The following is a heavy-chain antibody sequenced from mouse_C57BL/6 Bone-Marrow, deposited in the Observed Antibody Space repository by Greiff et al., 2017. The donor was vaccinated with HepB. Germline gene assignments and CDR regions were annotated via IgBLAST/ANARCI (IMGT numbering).Heavy chain of an antibody. CDR1: GYAFTNYL. Sequence: VQLQQSGAELVRPGTSVKVSCKASGYAFTNYLIEWVKQRPGQGLEWIGVINPGSGGTNYNEKFKGKATLTADKSSSTAYMQLSSLTSEDSAVYFCARSHITTVVGYFDVGGTGTTVTVSS. CDR3: ARSHITTVVGYFDV. D-gene: IGHD1-1*01. J-gene: IGHJ1*03. V-gene: IGHV1-54*01. CDR2: INPGSGGT.